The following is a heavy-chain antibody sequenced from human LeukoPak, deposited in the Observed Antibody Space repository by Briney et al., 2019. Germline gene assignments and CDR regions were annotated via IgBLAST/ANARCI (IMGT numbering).Heavy chain of an antibody. CDR2: IWYDGSNK. D-gene: IGHD3-10*01. CDR1: GFTFSSYG. Sequence: PGGSLRLSCAASGFTFSSYGMHWVRQAPGKGLEWVAVIWYDGSNKYYADSVKGRFPISRDNSKNTLYLQMNSLRAEDTAVYYCARDTDRGIGYFDYWGQGTLVTVSS. V-gene: IGHV3-33*01. J-gene: IGHJ4*02. CDR3: ARDTDRGIGYFDY.